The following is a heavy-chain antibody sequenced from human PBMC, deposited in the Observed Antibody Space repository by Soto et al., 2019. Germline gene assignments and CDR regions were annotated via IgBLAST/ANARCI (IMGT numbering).Heavy chain of an antibody. V-gene: IGHV4-31*03. CDR1: GDSISSGGYW. CDR3: ARGRGTYADY. D-gene: IGHD2-2*01. CDR2: IYYSGSA. J-gene: IGHJ4*02. Sequence: QVQLQESGPGLVKPSQTLSLTCTVSGDSISSGGYWWSWIRQHAGKGLEWIGYIYYSGSAFYNPSLKSRLTISVDTSNNRFSLRLSSVTAADTAVYYCARGRGTYADYWGQGTPVIVSS.